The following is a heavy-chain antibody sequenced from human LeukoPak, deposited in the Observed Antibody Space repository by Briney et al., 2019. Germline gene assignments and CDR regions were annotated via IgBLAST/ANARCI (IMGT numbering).Heavy chain of an antibody. CDR1: GVSISIIY. D-gene: IGHD6-13*01. V-gene: IGHV4-4*07. CDR2: ISSSGDT. Sequence: PSETLSLTRTLFGVSISIIYWSCIPHPAARGVECSGRISSSGDTHHTPPLKSRVNMSIHQSENQFSLKLASVTAADKGVYYCAREGSGTRRYYYYYMDLWGKGTTVNV. CDR3: AREGSGTRRYYYYYMDL. J-gene: IGHJ6*03.